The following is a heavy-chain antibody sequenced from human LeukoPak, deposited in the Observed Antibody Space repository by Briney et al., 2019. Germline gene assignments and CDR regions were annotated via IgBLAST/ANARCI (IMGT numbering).Heavy chain of an antibody. V-gene: IGHV3-21*01. Sequence: PGGSLRLSCAASGFTFSSYSMNWVRQAPGKGLEWVSSISSSSSYIYYADSVKGRFTISRDNAKNSLYLQMNSLRAEDTAVYYCAREPSGYYYDSSGFDYWGQGTLVTVSS. CDR2: ISSSSSYI. D-gene: IGHD3-22*01. CDR1: GFTFSSYS. J-gene: IGHJ4*02. CDR3: AREPSGYYYDSSGFDY.